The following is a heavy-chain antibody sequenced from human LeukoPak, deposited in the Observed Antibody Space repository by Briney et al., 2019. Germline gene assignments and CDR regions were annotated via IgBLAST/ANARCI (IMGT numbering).Heavy chain of an antibody. V-gene: IGHV4-59*01. CDR2: IYYSGST. CDR3: ARLGYCSGGSYCAFDI. J-gene: IGHJ3*02. D-gene: IGHD2-15*01. Sequence: PSETLSLTCTVSGASISSYYWSWIRQPPGKGLEWIGYIYYSGSTNYNPSLKSRVTISVDTSKNQFSLKLSSVTAADTAVYYCARLGYCSGGSYCAFDIWGQGTMVTVSS. CDR1: GASISSYY.